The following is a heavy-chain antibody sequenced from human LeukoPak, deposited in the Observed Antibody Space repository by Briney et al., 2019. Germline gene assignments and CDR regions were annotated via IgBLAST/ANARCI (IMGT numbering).Heavy chain of an antibody. CDR2: INHSGST. Sequence: KSSETLSLTCAVYGGSFSGYYWSWIRQPPGKGLEWIGEINHSGSTNYNPSLKSRVTISVDTSKNQFSLKLSSVTAADTAVYYCARAEDGYSNWFDPGGQGTLVTVS. V-gene: IGHV4-34*01. J-gene: IGHJ5*02. D-gene: IGHD5-24*01. CDR1: GGSFSGYY. CDR3: ARAEDGYSNWFDP.